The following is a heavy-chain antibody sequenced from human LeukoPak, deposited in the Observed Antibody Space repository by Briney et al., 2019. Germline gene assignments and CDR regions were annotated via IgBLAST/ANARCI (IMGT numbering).Heavy chain of an antibody. V-gene: IGHV5-51*01. CDR1: GYGFTNYW. CDR2: IYPADSDT. CDR3: ARQVTYGRYVRDY. D-gene: IGHD4-17*01. Sequence: GESLKISCKGSGYGFTNYWIGWVRQMPGKGLEWMGIIYPADSDTRYSPSFQGQVTISADKSISTAYLQWSSLKASDTAMYYCARQVTYGRYVRDYWGQGTLVTVSS. J-gene: IGHJ4*02.